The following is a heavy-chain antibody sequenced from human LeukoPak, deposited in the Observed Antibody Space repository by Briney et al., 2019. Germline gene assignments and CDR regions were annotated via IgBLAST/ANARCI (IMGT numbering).Heavy chain of an antibody. CDR2: ISSSSSYI. J-gene: IGHJ3*02. CDR3: ARDDGVVVPDAFDI. D-gene: IGHD3-22*01. V-gene: IGHV3-21*01. CDR1: GFTFSSYS. Sequence: GGSLRLSCAASGFTFSSYSMNWVRQAPGKGLEWVSSISSSSSYIYYADSVKGRFTISRDNAKNSLYLQMNSLRAEDTAVYYCARDDGVVVPDAFDIWGQGTMVTVSS.